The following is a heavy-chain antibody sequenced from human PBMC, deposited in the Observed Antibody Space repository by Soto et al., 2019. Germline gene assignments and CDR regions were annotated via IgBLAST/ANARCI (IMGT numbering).Heavy chain of an antibody. CDR2: ISSSGSTI. CDR1: GFTFSDYY. Sequence: GGSLRLSCAASGFTFSDYYMSWIRQAPGKGLEWVSYISSSGSTIYYAEAVKGRITISRDNATISRYLQRNSLGADDTSVYYCATLLDHLNDYFSSWGQGTLVTVSS. J-gene: IGHJ4*02. D-gene: IGHD3-3*01. CDR3: ATLLDHLNDYFSS. V-gene: IGHV3-11*01.